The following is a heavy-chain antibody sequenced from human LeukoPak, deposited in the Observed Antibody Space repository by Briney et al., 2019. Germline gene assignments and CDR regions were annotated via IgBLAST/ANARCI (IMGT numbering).Heavy chain of an antibody. J-gene: IGHJ6*04. D-gene: IGHD6-19*01. CDR1: GGTFSSYA. CDR3: ARETSGWYLV. Sequence: ASVKVSCKASGGTFSSYAISWVRQAPGQGLGWMGGIIPIFGTANYAQKFQGRVTITADESTSTAYMELSSLRSEDTAVYYCARETSGWYLVWGKGTTVTVSS. V-gene: IGHV1-69*13. CDR2: IIPIFGTA.